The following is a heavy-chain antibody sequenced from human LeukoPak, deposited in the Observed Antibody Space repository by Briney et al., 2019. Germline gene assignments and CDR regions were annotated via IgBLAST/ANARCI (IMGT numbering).Heavy chain of an antibody. V-gene: IGHV3-64*01. CDR1: GFTVSSKY. CDR3: ARVSRSIASYGTDV. Sequence: QPGGSLRLSCAASGFTVSSKYMSWVRQAPGKGLEYVSAISANGGSTYYAKSMKGRFTISKDNSKNTLYLQMGSLRAEDMAVYYCARVSRSIASYGTDVWGQGTTVTVSS. J-gene: IGHJ6*02. CDR2: ISANGGST.